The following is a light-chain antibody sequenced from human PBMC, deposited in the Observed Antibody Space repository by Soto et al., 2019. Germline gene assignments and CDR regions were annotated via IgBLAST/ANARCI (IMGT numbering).Light chain of an antibody. Sequence: EVVMTQSPATLSVSPGERVTLSCRASQSVSTYLAWYQQKPGQAPRLLIYGSSPRATGIPARFSGSGSGTDFTLTINNLQSEDFATYYCQQYNNGFSFGQGTKLEIK. V-gene: IGKV3-15*01. CDR1: QSVSTY. CDR2: GSS. J-gene: IGKJ2*01. CDR3: QQYNNGFS.